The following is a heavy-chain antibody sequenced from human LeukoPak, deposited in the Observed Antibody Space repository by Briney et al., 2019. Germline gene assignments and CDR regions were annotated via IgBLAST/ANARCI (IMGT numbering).Heavy chain of an antibody. CDR2: ISYDGSNK. Sequence: GGSLRLSCAASGFTFSNYAMSWVRQAPGKGLEWVAVISYDGSNKYYADSVKGRFTISRDNSKNTLYLQMNSLRAEDTAVYYCASSRRVSSSWCDYWGQGTLVTVSS. D-gene: IGHD6-13*01. V-gene: IGHV3-30-3*01. CDR1: GFTFSNYA. J-gene: IGHJ4*02. CDR3: ASSRRVSSSWCDY.